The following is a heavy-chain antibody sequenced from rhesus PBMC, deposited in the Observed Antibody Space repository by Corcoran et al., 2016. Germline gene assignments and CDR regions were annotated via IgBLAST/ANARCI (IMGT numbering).Heavy chain of an antibody. CDR3: AKAPYGIGLDF. CDR2: INTGGGST. J-gene: IGHJ4*01. V-gene: IGHV3-8*01. CDR1: EFTFSSYY. Sequence: EVQLVESGGGLVQPGGSLRLSCTGSEFTFSSYYMFWVRQAQGKGREWVSTINTGGGSTWYTDSVKGRFTISRENAKNTLYLQMDSLRTEDTAVYYCAKAPYGIGLDFWGQGVLVTVSS. D-gene: IGHD4-29*01.